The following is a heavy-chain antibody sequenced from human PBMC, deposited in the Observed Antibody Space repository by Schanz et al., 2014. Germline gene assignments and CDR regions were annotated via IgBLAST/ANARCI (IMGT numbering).Heavy chain of an antibody. V-gene: IGHV1-69*04. CDR3: ARIIDGDYLY. Sequence: QVRLVQSGAEVKKPGSSVKVSCKSSGATFNSYAFGWVRQAPGQGFEWVGSIIPPLRQTRYAQKIEERVIITADTSTTTVYMDLASLTSDDTAVYFCARIIDGDYLYWGQGTLVTVSS. J-gene: IGHJ4*02. CDR2: IIPPLRQT. CDR1: GATFNSYA. D-gene: IGHD4-17*01.